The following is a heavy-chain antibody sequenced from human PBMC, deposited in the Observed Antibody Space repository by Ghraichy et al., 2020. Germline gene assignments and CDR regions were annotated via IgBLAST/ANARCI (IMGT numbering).Heavy chain of an antibody. D-gene: IGHD3-22*01. Sequence: GGSLRLSCAASGFTFSSYGMHWVRQAPGKGLEWVAVIWYDGSNKYYADSVKGRFTISRDNSKNTLYLQMNSLRAEDTAVYYCSIDHWDSSGYEYYFNYWGQGTLVTVSS. CDR3: SIDHWDSSGYEYYFNY. CDR1: GFTFSSYG. V-gene: IGHV3-33*01. CDR2: IWYDGSNK. J-gene: IGHJ4*02.